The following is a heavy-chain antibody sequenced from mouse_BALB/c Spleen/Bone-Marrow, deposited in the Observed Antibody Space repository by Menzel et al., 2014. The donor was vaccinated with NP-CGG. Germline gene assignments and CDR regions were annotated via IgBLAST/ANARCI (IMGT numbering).Heavy chain of an antibody. V-gene: IGHV3-8*02. CDR3: ARGTGYYFDY. CDR1: GDSITNAY. D-gene: IGHD3-3*01. Sequence: EVQRAESGPSLVKPSQTLSLTCSVTGDSITNAYWNWIRKFPGNKIDYMGYISYSGNTYYNPSLKSRISITRDTSKNQFYLQLNSVTTEDTATYFCARGTGYYFDYWGQGTTLTVSS. CDR2: ISYSGNT. J-gene: IGHJ2*01.